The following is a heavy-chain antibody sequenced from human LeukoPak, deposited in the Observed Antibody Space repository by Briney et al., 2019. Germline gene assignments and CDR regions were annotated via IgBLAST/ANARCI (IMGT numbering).Heavy chain of an antibody. CDR3: ARDLDGGWFDFDY. D-gene: IGHD6-19*01. Sequence: PSDTVSLICGISVDSVSRNIAACQWIRQSPSRGLQWLGRTYYRRYKWYNDYALSVKSRIIINPDTFKNQYSLQLNSVSPEDTAVYYCARDLDGGWFDFDYWGQGTLVTVSS. V-gene: IGHV6-1*01. J-gene: IGHJ4*02. CDR2: TYYRRYKWYN. CDR1: VDSVSRNIAA.